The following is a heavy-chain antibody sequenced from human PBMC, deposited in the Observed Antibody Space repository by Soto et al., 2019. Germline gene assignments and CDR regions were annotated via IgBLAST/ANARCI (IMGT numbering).Heavy chain of an antibody. J-gene: IGHJ5*02. CDR1: GGSISSYY. D-gene: IGHD1-26*01. CDR2: IYYSGST. V-gene: IGHV4-59*01. CDR3: ARAFGTPTPSYSGSSKGWFDP. Sequence: SETLSLTCTVSGGSISSYYWSWIRQPPGKGLEWIGYIYYSGSTNYNPSLKSRVTISVDTSKNQFSLKLSSVTAADTAVYYCARAFGTPTPSYSGSSKGWFDPWGQGTLVTVSS.